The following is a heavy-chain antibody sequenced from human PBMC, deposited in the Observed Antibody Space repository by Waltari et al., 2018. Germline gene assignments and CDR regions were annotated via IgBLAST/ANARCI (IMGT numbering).Heavy chain of an antibody. CDR2: LSGGGGSK. CDR1: GFTFRYYA. J-gene: IGHJ6*02. Sequence: EVQLLESGGRLVQPGESLRLSCSDSGFTFRYYALHWLRQAPGKGPEWVSALSGGGGSKFYSDSVKGRFTISRDNSNNTLFLQMDNLRVEDTAVYYCAKSPQLLWSAYYYYGMDVWGQGTTVTVSS. D-gene: IGHD3-10*02. CDR3: AKSPQLLWSAYYYYGMDV. V-gene: IGHV3-23*01.